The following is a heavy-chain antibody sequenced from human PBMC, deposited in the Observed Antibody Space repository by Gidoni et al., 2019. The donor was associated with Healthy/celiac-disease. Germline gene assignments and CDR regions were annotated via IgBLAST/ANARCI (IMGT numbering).Heavy chain of an antibody. D-gene: IGHD1-1*01. CDR2: ISSSSSYI. CDR1: GFTFSSYS. J-gene: IGHJ6*03. V-gene: IGHV3-21*01. Sequence: EVQLVESGGGLVKPGGSLRLSCAASGFTFSSYSMNWVRQAPGKGLEWVSSISSSSSYIYYADSVKGRFTISRDNAKNSLYLQMNSLRAEDTAVYYCARAPWNWNDPGSEPHLLSRYYYYMDVWGKGTTVTVSS. CDR3: ARAPWNWNDPGSEPHLLSRYYYYMDV.